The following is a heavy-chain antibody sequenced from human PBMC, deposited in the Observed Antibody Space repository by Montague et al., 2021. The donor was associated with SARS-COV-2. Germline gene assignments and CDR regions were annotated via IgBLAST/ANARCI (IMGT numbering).Heavy chain of an antibody. CDR2: IVNNGRKS. V-gene: IGHV3-23*01. D-gene: IGHD4-23*01. J-gene: IGHJ4*02. CDR3: AKETAAIGNPLFDS. CDR1: GFTFSSYA. Sequence: SLRLSCAASGFTFSSYAMSWVRQAPGKGLEWVSGIVNNGRKSFYADSGKGRFVISRDNSDKMVYLQLNSLRAEDAAIYYCAKETAAIGNPLFDSWGQGTLITVSS.